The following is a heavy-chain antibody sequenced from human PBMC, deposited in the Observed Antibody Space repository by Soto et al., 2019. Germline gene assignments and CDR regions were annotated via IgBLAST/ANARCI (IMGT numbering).Heavy chain of an antibody. V-gene: IGHV4-39*01. D-gene: IGHD2-2*02. J-gene: IGHJ4*02. CDR3: ATYTSMFDY. CDR1: GGSISSSSYY. CDR2: IYYSGST. Sequence: PSETLSLTCTVSGGSISSSSYYWGWIRQPPGKGLEWIGSIYYSGSTYYNPSLKSRVTISVDTSKNQFSLKLSSVTAADTAVYYCATYTSMFDYWGQGTLVTVSS.